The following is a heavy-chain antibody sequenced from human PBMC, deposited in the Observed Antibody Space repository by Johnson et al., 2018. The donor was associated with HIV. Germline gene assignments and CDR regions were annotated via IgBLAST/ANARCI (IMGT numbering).Heavy chain of an antibody. CDR3: ARVIPDSSGSRDDAFDI. CDR1: GFTFSDHY. Sequence: EVQLVESGGGVVQPGRSLRLSCAASGFTFSDHYMDWVRQAPGKGLEWVGRTRNKANSYTTEYAASVTGRFTIQRDDSKNSLYLQMNSLRAEDTAVYYCARVIPDSSGSRDDAFDIWGQGTMVTVSS. CDR2: TRNKANSYTT. V-gene: IGHV3-72*01. J-gene: IGHJ3*02. D-gene: IGHD3-22*01.